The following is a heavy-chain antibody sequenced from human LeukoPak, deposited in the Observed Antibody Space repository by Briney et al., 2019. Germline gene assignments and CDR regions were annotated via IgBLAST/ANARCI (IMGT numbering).Heavy chain of an antibody. J-gene: IGHJ4*02. CDR3: ARKAQYNGHYPLDY. CDR1: GFTFSDFG. D-gene: IGHD1-7*01. Sequence: GGSLRLSCAASGFTFSDFGMTWVRQAPGKGLEWVSGTSDRGDYTYYADSVKGRFTISRDSSKNTLFLQMNSLRAEDTALYFCARKAQYNGHYPLDYWGQGTLVTVSS. CDR2: TSDRGDYT. V-gene: IGHV3-23*01.